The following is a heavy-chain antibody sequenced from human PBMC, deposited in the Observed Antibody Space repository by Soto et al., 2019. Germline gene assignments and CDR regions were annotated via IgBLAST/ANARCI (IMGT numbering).Heavy chain of an antibody. CDR1: GYTFTGYY. Sequence: ASVKVSCKASGYTFTGYYMHWVRQAPGQGLEWMGWINHNSGGTNYAQKFQGWVTMTRDTSISTAYMELSRLRSDDTAVYYCARDLRSDGMDVWGQGTTVTVPS. D-gene: IGHD1-26*01. J-gene: IGHJ6*02. CDR2: INHNSGGT. CDR3: ARDLRSDGMDV. V-gene: IGHV1-2*04.